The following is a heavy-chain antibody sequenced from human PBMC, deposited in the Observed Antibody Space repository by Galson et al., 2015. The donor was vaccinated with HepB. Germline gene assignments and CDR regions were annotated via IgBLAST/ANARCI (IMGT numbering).Heavy chain of an antibody. CDR3: ARETDFWSGFDY. D-gene: IGHD3-3*01. J-gene: IGHJ4*02. CDR1: GYTFTSYA. CDR2: INAGNGST. V-gene: IGHV1-3*01. Sequence: SVKVSCKASGYTFTSYAMHWVRQAPGQRLEWMGWINAGNGSTKYSQKFQGRVTITRDTSASTAYMELSSLRSEDTAVYYCARETDFWSGFDYWGQGTLVTVSS.